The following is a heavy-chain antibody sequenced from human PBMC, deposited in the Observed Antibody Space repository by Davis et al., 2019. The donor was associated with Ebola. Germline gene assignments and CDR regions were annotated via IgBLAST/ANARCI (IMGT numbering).Heavy chain of an antibody. Sequence: MPSETLSLTCAVSGGSFSGYYWSWIRQPPGKGLEWIGEINHSGSTNYNPSLKSRVTISVDTSKNQFSLKLSSVTAADTAVYYCARGTGSSSWYYWGQGTLVTVSS. J-gene: IGHJ4*02. V-gene: IGHV4-34*01. CDR3: ARGTGSSSWYY. CDR2: INHSGST. D-gene: IGHD6-13*01. CDR1: GGSFSGYY.